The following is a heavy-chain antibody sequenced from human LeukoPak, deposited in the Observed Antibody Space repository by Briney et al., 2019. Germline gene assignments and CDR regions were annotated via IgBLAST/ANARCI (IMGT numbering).Heavy chain of an antibody. D-gene: IGHD2-8*02. CDR3: ASEDDAHRGRTGY. V-gene: IGHV3-15*01. Sequence: GGSLRLSCAASGFTFSNAYITWVRHAPGKGLEWVGRIKSKADGGTTDYAAPVKDRFSISKDGAKNTLYLQMNSLKTEDTAVYYCASEDDAHRGRTGYWGQGTLVTVSS. CDR1: GFTFSNAY. CDR2: IKSKADGGTT. J-gene: IGHJ4*02.